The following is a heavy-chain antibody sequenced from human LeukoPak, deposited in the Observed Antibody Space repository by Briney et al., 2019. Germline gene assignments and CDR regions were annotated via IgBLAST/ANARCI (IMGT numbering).Heavy chain of an antibody. V-gene: IGHV4-30-4*01. CDR2: IYYSGST. Sequence: SETLSLTCTVSGGSISSGDYYWSWIRQSPGKGLEWIGYIYYSGSTYYNPSLKSRVTISVDTSKNQFSLKLSSVTAADTAVYYCAREGTVDNWFDPWGQGTLVTVSS. CDR1: GGSISSGDYY. D-gene: IGHD4-17*01. CDR3: AREGTVDNWFDP. J-gene: IGHJ5*02.